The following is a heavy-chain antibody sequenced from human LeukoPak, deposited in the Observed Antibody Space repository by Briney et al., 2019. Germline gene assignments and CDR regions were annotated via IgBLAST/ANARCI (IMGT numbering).Heavy chain of an antibody. V-gene: IGHV3-23*01. D-gene: IGHD4-23*01. Sequence: GGALNLSCAGSGFTFTNYAMSWVRQAPGKGLGWVSVIGFGGASTYYADPVKGRFTISRDNSKNTLHLQMDNLSAEDTAVYDCARSGKMAAPPAYWGQGTLVTVSS. J-gene: IGHJ4*02. CDR3: ARSGKMAAPPAY. CDR1: GFTFTNYA. CDR2: IGFGGAST.